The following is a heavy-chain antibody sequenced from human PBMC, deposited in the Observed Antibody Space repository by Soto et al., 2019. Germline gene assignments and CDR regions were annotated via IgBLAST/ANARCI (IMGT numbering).Heavy chain of an antibody. CDR2: IYYNGAT. Sequence: QLQLQESGPGLVKPSETLSLTCTVSGGSISSTNYYWGWIRQPPGKGLEWIGTIYYNGATRYNPSLESRVTISVATSKNQFSLKVSSVTAADTAVYYCAKESRSSSSYDKNGPHWGQGTKVTVSS. CDR1: GGSISSTNYY. D-gene: IGHD3-22*01. V-gene: IGHV4-39*01. J-gene: IGHJ3*01. CDR3: AKESRSSSSYDKNGPH.